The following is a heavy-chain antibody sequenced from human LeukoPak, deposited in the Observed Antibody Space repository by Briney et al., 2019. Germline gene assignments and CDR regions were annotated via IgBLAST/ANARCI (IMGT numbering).Heavy chain of an antibody. J-gene: IGHJ4*02. Sequence: GGSLRLSCAASGFTFSSYSMNWVRQAPGKGLEWVAAISSSSSNIYYADSVKGRFTISRDNSKNSLYLQMNSLRAEDTAVYYCARDRPAGIGWDCTVGGFDCWGQGTLVAVSS. D-gene: IGHD6-13*01. CDR3: ARDRPAGIGWDCTVGGFDC. CDR2: ISSSSSNI. CDR1: GFTFSSYS. V-gene: IGHV3-21*04.